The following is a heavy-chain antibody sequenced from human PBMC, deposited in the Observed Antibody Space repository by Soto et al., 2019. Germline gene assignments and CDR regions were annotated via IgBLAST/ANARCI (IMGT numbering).Heavy chain of an antibody. CDR2: INPNSGGT. CDR3: ARNSLHRDGYNGI. Sequence: ASVKVSCKASGYTFTGYYMHWVRQAPGQGLEWMGWINPNSGGTNYAQKFQGRVTMTRDTSISTAYMELSRLRSDDTAVYYCARNSLHRDGYNGIWSQGTLVTVSS. V-gene: IGHV1-2*02. J-gene: IGHJ4*02. D-gene: IGHD5-12*01. CDR1: GYTFTGYY.